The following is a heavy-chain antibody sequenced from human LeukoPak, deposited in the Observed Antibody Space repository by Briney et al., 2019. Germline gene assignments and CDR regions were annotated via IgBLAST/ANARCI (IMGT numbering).Heavy chain of an antibody. V-gene: IGHV3-7*03. J-gene: IGHJ6*02. D-gene: IGHD3-16*01. CDR2: INHNGNVN. CDR3: ARGGGLDV. Sequence: GGSLRLSCAAFGFTFSSYWMNWARQAPGKGLEWVASINHNGNVNYYVDSVKGRFTISRDNAKNSLYLQMSNLRAEDTAVHFCARGGGLDVWGQGATVTVSS. CDR1: GFTFSSYW.